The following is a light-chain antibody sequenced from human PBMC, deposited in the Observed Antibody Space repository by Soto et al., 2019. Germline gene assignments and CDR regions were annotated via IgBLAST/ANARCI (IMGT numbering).Light chain of an antibody. V-gene: IGKV1-5*01. J-gene: IGKJ1*01. CDR1: QDISSW. CDR2: AAS. Sequence: DIQMTQSPSTLSASVGGRVTITCRASQDISSWLAWYQQKPGKVPKLLIYAASTLRSGVPSRFSGSGSGRDFTLTISSLQPEDFATYYCLLDYSYFWAFGQGTKVDIK. CDR3: LLDYSYFWA.